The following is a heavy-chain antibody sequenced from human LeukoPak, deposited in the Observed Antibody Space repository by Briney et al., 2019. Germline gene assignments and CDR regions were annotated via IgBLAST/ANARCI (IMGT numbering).Heavy chain of an antibody. Sequence: ASVKVSCKASGYTFTSYGISWVRQAPGQGLEWMGWISAYNGNTNYAQKLQGRVTMTTDTSTSTAYMELRSLRSDDTALYYCSKDIEELHYGMDVWGQGTTVTVSS. D-gene: IGHD1-7*01. J-gene: IGHJ6*02. CDR2: ISAYNGNT. CDR1: GYTFTSYG. V-gene: IGHV1-18*01. CDR3: SKDIEELHYGMDV.